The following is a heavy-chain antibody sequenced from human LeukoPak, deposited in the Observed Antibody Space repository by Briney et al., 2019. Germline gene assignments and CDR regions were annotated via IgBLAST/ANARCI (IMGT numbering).Heavy chain of an antibody. V-gene: IGHV4-61*08. Sequence: SETLSLTCSVSGGSIRSGGYYWSWIRQHPGKGLEWIGYIYYSGSTNYNPSLKSRVTISVDTSKNQFSLKLSSVTAADTAVYYCARGVVVVAATWNWFDPWGQGTLVTVSS. D-gene: IGHD2-15*01. J-gene: IGHJ5*02. CDR3: ARGVVVVAATWNWFDP. CDR1: GGSIRSGGYY. CDR2: IYYSGST.